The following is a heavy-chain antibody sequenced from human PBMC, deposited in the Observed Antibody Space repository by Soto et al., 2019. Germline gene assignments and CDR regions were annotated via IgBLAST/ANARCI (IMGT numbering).Heavy chain of an antibody. V-gene: IGHV5-51*01. CDR3: ARPYSGGPNDPFDV. J-gene: IGHJ3*01. CDR1: GYSFTNYW. CDR2: IYPGDSHA. Sequence: LGESLKISCNGSGYSFTNYWIGWVRQMPGKGLEWMGIIYPGDSHAIYSPSFQGQVTMSADKSISTAYLQWSSLKASDTAMYYCARPYSGGPNDPFDVWGQGTMVTVSS. D-gene: IGHD1-26*01.